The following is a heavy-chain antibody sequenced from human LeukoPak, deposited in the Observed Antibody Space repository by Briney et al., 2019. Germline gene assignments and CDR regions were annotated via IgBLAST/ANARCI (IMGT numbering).Heavy chain of an antibody. V-gene: IGHV4-61*01. CDR3: ARTGSTGGY. Sequence: SETPSLTCTVSGGSVSGGNYYCSWIRQSPGKGLECIRYIHYSESTVYNPSLKCRVTMSIDTSKNQFSLNLSSVTAADTAVYYCARTGSTGGYWDQGTLVTVSS. D-gene: IGHD1-1*01. CDR1: GGSVSGGNYY. CDR2: IHYSEST. J-gene: IGHJ4*02.